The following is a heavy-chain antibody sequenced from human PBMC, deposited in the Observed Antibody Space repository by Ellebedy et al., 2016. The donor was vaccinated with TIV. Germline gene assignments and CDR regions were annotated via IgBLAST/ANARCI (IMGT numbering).Heavy chain of an antibody. D-gene: IGHD6-13*01. CDR2: IYYSGST. J-gene: IGHJ4*02. CDR3: VLDAAVDTFEN. V-gene: IGHV4-39*01. CDR1: GVSSSSRSYY. Sequence: SETLSLTCNVSGVSSSSRSYYWGWVRQPPGKGLEWVGSIYYSGSTYYNPSLKSRLTISADTSKNQFSLMLSSVTAADTAVYFCVLDAAVDTFENWGQGTLVTVSS.